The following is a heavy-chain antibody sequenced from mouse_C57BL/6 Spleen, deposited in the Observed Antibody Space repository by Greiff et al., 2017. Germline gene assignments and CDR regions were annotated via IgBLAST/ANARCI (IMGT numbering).Heavy chain of an antibody. V-gene: IGHV1-22*01. CDR1: GYTFTDYN. CDR3: ARGDYYGSSFPFAY. D-gene: IGHD1-1*01. Sequence: EVQLQQSGPELVKPGASVKMSCKASGYTFTDYNMHWVKQSHGKSLEWIGYINPNNGGTSYNQKFKGKATLTVNKSSSTAYMELRSLTSEDSAVYYCARGDYYGSSFPFAYWGQGTLVTVSA. CDR2: INPNNGGT. J-gene: IGHJ3*01.